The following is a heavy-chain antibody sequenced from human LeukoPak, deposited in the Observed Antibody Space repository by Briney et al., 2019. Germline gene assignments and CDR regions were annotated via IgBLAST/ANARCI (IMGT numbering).Heavy chain of an antibody. Sequence: SETLSLTCTVSGYSISSGYYWGWIRQPPGKGLEWIGSIYHSGSTYYNPPLKSRVTISVDTSKNQFSLKLSSVTAADTAVYYCARTPFGPFFDYWGQGTLVTVSS. CDR3: ARTPFGPFFDY. CDR2: IYHSGST. V-gene: IGHV4-38-2*02. CDR1: GYSISSGYY. J-gene: IGHJ4*02. D-gene: IGHD3-10*01.